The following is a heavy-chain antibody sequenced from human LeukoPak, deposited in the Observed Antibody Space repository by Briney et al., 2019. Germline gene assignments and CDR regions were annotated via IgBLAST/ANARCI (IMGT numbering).Heavy chain of an antibody. D-gene: IGHD3-22*01. J-gene: IGHJ4*02. CDR3: AKGSGSGYYFDY. V-gene: IGHV3-30*02. Sequence: PGGSLRLSCAASGFTFSSYGMHWVRQAPGKGLEWVAFIRYDGSNKYYADSVKGRFTISRDNSKNTLYLQMNSLRAEDTAVYYCAKGSGSGYYFDYWGQGTLVTASS. CDR2: IRYDGSNK. CDR1: GFTFSSYG.